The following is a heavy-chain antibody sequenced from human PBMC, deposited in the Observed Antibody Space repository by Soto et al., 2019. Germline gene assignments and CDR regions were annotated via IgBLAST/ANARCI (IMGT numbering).Heavy chain of an antibody. CDR2: IYNDGTYS. J-gene: IGHJ4*02. CDR3: TRGPRPISTGTGAY. D-gene: IGHD3-10*01. Sequence: GGSLRLSCAASGFIFKMYWMHWVHQSPGKGLVRISRIYNDGTYSDYADSVRGRFTISRDNVKDTLYLQMNNLRAEDSGLYYCTRGPRPISTGTGAYWGQGTQVTVSS. CDR1: GFIFKMYW. V-gene: IGHV3-74*01.